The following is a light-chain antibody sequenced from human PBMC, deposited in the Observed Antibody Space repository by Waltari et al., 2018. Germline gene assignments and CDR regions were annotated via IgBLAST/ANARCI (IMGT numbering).Light chain of an antibody. V-gene: IGLV2-23*02. CDR3: CSYAGSRIVV. Sequence: QSALTQPASVSGSPGQSITISCTGTSSDVGNYNLVSWYQHHPGKVPKLMIYEVTKRPSGISTLFSCSKSGNTASLTISGLQAEDEGDYYCCSYAGSRIVVFGGGTKMTVL. J-gene: IGLJ2*01. CDR2: EVT. CDR1: SSDVGNYNL.